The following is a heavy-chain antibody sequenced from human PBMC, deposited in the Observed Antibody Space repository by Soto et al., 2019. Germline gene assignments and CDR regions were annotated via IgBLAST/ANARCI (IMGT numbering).Heavy chain of an antibody. CDR3: ARDIKQHRYYYYYGMDG. D-gene: IGHD6-13*01. J-gene: IGHJ6*02. V-gene: IGHV4-61*01. Sequence: QVQLQESGPGLVKPSETLSLTCTVSGGSVSSGSYYWSWIRQPPGKGLEWIGYIYYSGSTNYNPSLTSRVTRSVDTSKNQFSLKLSSVTAADTAVYYCARDIKQHRYYYYYGMDGWGQGTTVTVSS. CDR2: IYYSGST. CDR1: GGSVSSGSYY.